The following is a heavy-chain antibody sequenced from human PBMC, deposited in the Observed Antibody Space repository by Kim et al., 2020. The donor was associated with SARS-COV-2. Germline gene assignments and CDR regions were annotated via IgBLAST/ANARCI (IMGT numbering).Heavy chain of an antibody. Sequence: NTNYAQKLQGRVTMTTDTSTSTAYMELRSLRSDDTAVYYCARSSGWELLHWGQGTLVTVSS. J-gene: IGHJ4*02. CDR3: ARSSGWELLH. D-gene: IGHD1-26*01. V-gene: IGHV1-18*01. CDR2: NT.